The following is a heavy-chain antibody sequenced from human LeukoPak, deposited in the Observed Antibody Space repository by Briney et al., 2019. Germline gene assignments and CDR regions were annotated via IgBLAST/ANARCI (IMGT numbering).Heavy chain of an antibody. Sequence: GGSLRLSCAASGFTFSSYVMSWVRQAPGKGLEWVSVIYRAGNTYYADSVKGRFTISRDNSKNTLYLQMNSLRVEDTAVYYCARVLVVSNSADYLDYWGQGTLVTVSS. CDR2: IYRAGNT. V-gene: IGHV3-23*03. D-gene: IGHD1-26*01. CDR3: ARVLVVSNSADYLDY. CDR1: GFTFSSYV. J-gene: IGHJ4*02.